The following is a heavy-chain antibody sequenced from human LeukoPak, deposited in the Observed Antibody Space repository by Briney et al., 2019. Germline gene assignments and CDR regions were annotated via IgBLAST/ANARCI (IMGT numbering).Heavy chain of an antibody. J-gene: IGHJ6*03. Sequence: ASVKVSCKASGYTFTSYYMHWVRQAPGQGLEWMGWINPNSGGTNYAQKFQGRVTMTRDTSISTAYMELSRLRSDDTAVYYCARAVGSGSFQTYYYYMDVWGKGTTVTISS. V-gene: IGHV1-2*02. CDR3: ARAVGSGSFQTYYYYMDV. CDR2: INPNSGGT. D-gene: IGHD3-10*01. CDR1: GYTFTSYY.